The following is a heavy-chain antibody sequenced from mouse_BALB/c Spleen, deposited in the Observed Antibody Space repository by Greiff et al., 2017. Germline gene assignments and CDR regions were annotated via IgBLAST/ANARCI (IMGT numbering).Heavy chain of an antibody. Sequence: EVKVVESGGGLVQPGGSLKLSCAASGFTFSSYTMSWVRQTPEKRLEWVAYISNGGGSTYYPDTVKGRFTISRDNAKNTLYLQMSSLKSEDTAMYYCARQDAMDYWGQGTSVTVSS. CDR2: ISNGGGST. CDR3: ARQDAMDY. CDR1: GFTFSSYT. J-gene: IGHJ4*01. V-gene: IGHV5-12-2*01.